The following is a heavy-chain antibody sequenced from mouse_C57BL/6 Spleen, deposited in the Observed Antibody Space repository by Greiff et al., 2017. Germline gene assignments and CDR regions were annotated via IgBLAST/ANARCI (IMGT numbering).Heavy chain of an antibody. V-gene: IGHV1-82*01. Sequence: QVQLQQSGPELVKPGASVKISCKASGYAFSSSWMNWVKQRPGKGLEWIGRIYPGDGDTNYNGKFKGKATLTADKSSSTAYMQLSSLTSEDSAVYFCARERDARDYWGQGTSVTVSS. J-gene: IGHJ4*01. CDR2: IYPGDGDT. CDR1: GYAFSSSW. CDR3: ARERDARDY.